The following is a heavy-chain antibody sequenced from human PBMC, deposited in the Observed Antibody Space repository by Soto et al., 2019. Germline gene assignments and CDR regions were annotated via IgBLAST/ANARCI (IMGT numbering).Heavy chain of an antibody. CDR1: GGTFSNHL. D-gene: IGHD3-10*01. CDR2: IIPLFGTL. Sequence: QVQLVQSGAEVKKPGSSVNVSCKASGGTFSNHLISWVRQAPGQGLEWVGTIIPLFGTLNYAQKFQGRVTLSADSSTSTAYMALSSLRSDDTAVYYCASGSLYGSGSYPVDYWGQGTLVTVSS. J-gene: IGHJ4*01. CDR3: ASGSLYGSGSYPVDY. V-gene: IGHV1-69*08.